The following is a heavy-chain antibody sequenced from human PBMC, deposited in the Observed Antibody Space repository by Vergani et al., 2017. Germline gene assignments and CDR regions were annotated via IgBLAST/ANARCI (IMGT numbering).Heavy chain of an antibody. V-gene: IGHV4-59*01. CDR1: GGPISSYY. D-gene: IGHD5-12*01. Sequence: QVQLQESGPGLVKPSETLSLTCTVSGGPISSYYWSWIRQPPGKGLEWIGYIYYSGSTNYKPSLKSRVTISVDTSKTQFSRKLSAGTAADTVGYYCAREPSGYDSWAFDIWGQGTMVTVSS. CDR3: AREPSGYDSWAFDI. CDR2: IYYSGST. J-gene: IGHJ3*02.